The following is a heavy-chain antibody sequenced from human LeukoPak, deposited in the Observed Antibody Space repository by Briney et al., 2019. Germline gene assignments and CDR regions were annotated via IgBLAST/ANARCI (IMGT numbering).Heavy chain of an antibody. CDR1: GYTFTSYA. CDR3: ASGVGGSFAPGLLFDY. J-gene: IGHJ4*02. CDR2: INTNTGNP. D-gene: IGHD3-16*01. V-gene: IGHV7-4-1*02. Sequence: GASVKVSCKASGYTFTSYAMNWVRQAPGQGLEWMGWINTNTGNPTYAQGFTGRFVFSLDTSVSTAYLQISSLKAEDTAVYYCASGVGGSFAPGLLFDYWGQGTLVTVSS.